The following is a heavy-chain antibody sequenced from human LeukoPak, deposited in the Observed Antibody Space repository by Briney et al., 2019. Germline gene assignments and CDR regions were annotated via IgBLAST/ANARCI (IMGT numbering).Heavy chain of an antibody. J-gene: IGHJ4*02. D-gene: IGHD3-3*01. CDR3: AKSGSGYYI. V-gene: IGHV3-23*01. CDR1: GFTFSSSA. Sequence: GGSLRLSCAVSGFTFSSSAMSWVRQAPGKGLEWVSSITGSGRGDSTNYADSVKGRFTISRDNSKSTLYLQMNSLRAEDTAIYYCAKSGSGYYIWGQGTLVTVSS. CDR2: ITGSGRGDST.